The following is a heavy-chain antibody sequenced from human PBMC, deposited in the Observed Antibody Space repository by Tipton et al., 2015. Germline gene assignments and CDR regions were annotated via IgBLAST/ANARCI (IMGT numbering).Heavy chain of an antibody. D-gene: IGHD3-3*01. J-gene: IGHJ3*02. CDR3: ARESTYYDFWSGSRGLFDI. CDR2: IGRAAFST. V-gene: IGHV3-23*01. Sequence: SLRLSCAGSGFIFRNYAMSWVRQSPGKGLEWVSSIGRAAFSTYYADPVKGRFTISRDNSKNTLYLQMNSLRAEDTAIYYCARESTYYDFWSGSRGLFDIWGQGTMVTVSS. CDR1: GFIFRNYA.